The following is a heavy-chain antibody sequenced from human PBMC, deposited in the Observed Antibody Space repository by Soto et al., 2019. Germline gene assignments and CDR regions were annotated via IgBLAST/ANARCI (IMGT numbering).Heavy chain of an antibody. J-gene: IGHJ4*02. V-gene: IGHV4-39*02. CDR2: IYYSGST. CDR3: AVQRGYFDY. Sequence: QLQLQESGPGLVKPSETLSLTCTVSGGSISNSSYHWGWLRQPPGKGLEWIGSIYYSGSTYYKSSLKSRVTISVYTSKNHLSMKLSSVTAADTAVHYCAVQRGYFDYWGQGTLVPVSS. CDR1: GGSISNSSYH.